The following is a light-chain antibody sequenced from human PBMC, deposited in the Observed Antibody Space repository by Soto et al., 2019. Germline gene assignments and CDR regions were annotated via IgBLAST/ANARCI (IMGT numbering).Light chain of an antibody. V-gene: IGLV2-14*01. CDR2: DVT. CDR3: SSYTGRDPLLV. J-gene: IGLJ1*01. Sequence: QSVLTQPASVSASPGQSVTISCTGDSSDVGSNNYVSWYRQHPGRVPKLIIHDVTNRPSGVSNRFSGSKSGNTASLTISGLQAEDEGDYYCSSYTGRDPLLVFGAGTKLTVL. CDR1: SSDVGSNNY.